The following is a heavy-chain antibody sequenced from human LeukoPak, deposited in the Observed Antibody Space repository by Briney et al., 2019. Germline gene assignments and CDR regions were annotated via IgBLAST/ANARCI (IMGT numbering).Heavy chain of an antibody. Sequence: ASVKVSCKVSGYTLSELSMHWVRQAPGKGLEWMGGFDPEDDERVYAQKFQGRVAMTEDTSTDTAYMELSSLRSEDTAIYYCATELRSGYFDYWGQGTLVTVSS. CDR3: ATELRSGYFDY. J-gene: IGHJ4*02. CDR1: GYTLSELS. D-gene: IGHD3-22*01. V-gene: IGHV1-24*01. CDR2: FDPEDDER.